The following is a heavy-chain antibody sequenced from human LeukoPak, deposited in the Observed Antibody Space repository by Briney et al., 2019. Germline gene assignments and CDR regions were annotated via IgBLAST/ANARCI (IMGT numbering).Heavy chain of an antibody. V-gene: IGHV3-11*01. J-gene: IGHJ5*02. CDR3: ARDRRAKTTVVTVDWFDP. Sequence: GGSLRLSCAASGFTFSDYYMSWIRQAPGKGLEWVSYISSSGSTICYADSVKGRFTISRDNAKNSLYLQMNSLRAEDTAVYYCARDRRAKTTVVTVDWFDPWGQGTLVTVSS. CDR2: ISSSGSTI. D-gene: IGHD4-23*01. CDR1: GFTFSDYY.